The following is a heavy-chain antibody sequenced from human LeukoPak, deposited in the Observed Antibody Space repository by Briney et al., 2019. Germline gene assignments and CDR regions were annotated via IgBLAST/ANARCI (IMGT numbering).Heavy chain of an antibody. J-gene: IGHJ4*02. CDR3: ATGYDILTGYLY. CDR1: GYTFTSYA. V-gene: IGHV1-3*01. D-gene: IGHD3-9*01. CDR2: INAGNGNT. Sequence: ASVKVSCKASGYTFTSYAMHWVRQAPGQRLEWMGWINAGNGNTKYSQKFQGRVTITRDTSASTAYMELSSLRSEDTAVYYCATGYDILTGYLYWGQGTLVTVSS.